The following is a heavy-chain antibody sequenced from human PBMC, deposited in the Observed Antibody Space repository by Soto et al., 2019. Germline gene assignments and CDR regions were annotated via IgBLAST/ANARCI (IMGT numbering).Heavy chain of an antibody. V-gene: IGHV1-2*02. CDR3: ARDWSYGDDY. D-gene: IGHD4-17*01. Sequence: SVKVSWKASGYTFTVYYMNWVRQAPGQGLEWMGWINPNSGGTNYAQRFQGRVTMTRDTSISTAYMELSRLRSDDTAVYYCARDWSYGDDYWGQGTLVTGSS. CDR1: GYTFTVYY. CDR2: INPNSGGT. J-gene: IGHJ4*02.